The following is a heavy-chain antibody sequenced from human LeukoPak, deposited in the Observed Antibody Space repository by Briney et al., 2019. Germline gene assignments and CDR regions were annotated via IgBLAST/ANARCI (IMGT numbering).Heavy chain of an antibody. Sequence: GGSLRLSCAASGFIVSRNYMNWVRQAPGKGLEWVSVIYSGGSTYYADSVKGRFTITRDNSKNTVYLQMDSLRAEDTAVYYCANSIVGATKLSYWGQGTLVTVSS. J-gene: IGHJ4*02. CDR2: IYSGGST. V-gene: IGHV3-53*01. CDR1: GFIVSRNY. CDR3: ANSIVGATKLSY. D-gene: IGHD1-26*01.